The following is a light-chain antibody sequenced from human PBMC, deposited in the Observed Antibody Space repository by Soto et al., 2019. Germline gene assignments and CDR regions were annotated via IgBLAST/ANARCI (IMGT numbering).Light chain of an antibody. CDR2: DTS. J-gene: IGKJ1*01. V-gene: IGKV3-11*01. Sequence: EIVLTQSPATLSLSPGERATLSCRASQSVSSYLAWYQQKPGQAPRLLIYDTSNRATGIPARFSGSGSGTDFTLTISSLEPEDFEVYYCKQRQNWPWTFGQGTKVEIK. CDR1: QSVSSY. CDR3: KQRQNWPWT.